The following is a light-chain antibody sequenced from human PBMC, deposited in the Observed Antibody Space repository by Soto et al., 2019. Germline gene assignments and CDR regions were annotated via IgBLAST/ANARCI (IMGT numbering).Light chain of an antibody. CDR2: EVS. CDR1: SSDVGGYNY. V-gene: IGLV2-14*01. Sequence: QSALTQPASVSGSPGQSITISCTGTSSDVGGYNYVSWYQQHPGKAPKLMIYEVSNRPSGVSNRFSGSKSGNTASLTISGLQAEDVADYYCSSYTSSSTWVFGGGTHLTVL. J-gene: IGLJ7*01. CDR3: SSYTSSSTWV.